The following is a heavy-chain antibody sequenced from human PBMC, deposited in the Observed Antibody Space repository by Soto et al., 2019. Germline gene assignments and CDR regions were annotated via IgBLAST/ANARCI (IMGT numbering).Heavy chain of an antibody. J-gene: IGHJ3*02. D-gene: IGHD3-22*01. CDR3: ARSTTIVVAITKLGDDFDI. CDR2: IIPIFGTA. Sequence: ASVKVSCKASGGTFSSYAISWVRQAPGQGLEWMGGIIPIFGTANYAQKFQGRVTITADKSTSTAYMELSSLRSEDTAVYYCARSTTIVVAITKLGDDFDIWGQGTMVTVSS. CDR1: GGTFSSYA. V-gene: IGHV1-69*06.